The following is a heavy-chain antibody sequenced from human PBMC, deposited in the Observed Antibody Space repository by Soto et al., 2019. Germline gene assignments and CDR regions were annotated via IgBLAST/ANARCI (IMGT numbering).Heavy chain of an antibody. CDR1: GFTFRSYW. J-gene: IGHJ4*02. CDR3: AREPTYYDYIWGSYRYSYFDY. Sequence: EVQMVESGGGLVQPGGSLRLSCAASGFTFRSYWMSWVRQAPGKGLEWVANIKQDGSVKYYVDSVKGRFTISRDNATNTLDMQMNSLRAEDTAVYYCAREPTYYDYIWGSYRYSYFDYWGQGTLVTVSS. V-gene: IGHV3-7*01. D-gene: IGHD3-16*02. CDR2: IKQDGSVK.